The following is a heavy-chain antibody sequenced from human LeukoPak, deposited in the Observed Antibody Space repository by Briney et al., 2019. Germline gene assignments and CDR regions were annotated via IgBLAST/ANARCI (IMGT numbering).Heavy chain of an antibody. J-gene: IGHJ4*02. D-gene: IGHD1-26*01. Sequence: GGSLRLSCAASGFTFSNAWMSWVRQAPGKGLEWVGRIKSKTDGGTTDYAAPVKGRFTISRDDSKNTLYLQMNSLKTEDTAVYYRTTEGATEGEGVDYWGQGTLVTVSS. V-gene: IGHV3-15*01. CDR3: TTEGATEGEGVDY. CDR2: IKSKTDGGTT. CDR1: GFTFSNAW.